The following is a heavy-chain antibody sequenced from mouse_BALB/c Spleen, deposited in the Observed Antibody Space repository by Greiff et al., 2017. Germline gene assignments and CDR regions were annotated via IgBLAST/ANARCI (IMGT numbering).Heavy chain of an antibody. D-gene: IGHD2-1*01. V-gene: IGHV1S81*02. J-gene: IGHJ4*01. CDR3: TRSHGNYLYYAMDY. Sequence: QVQLQQPGAELVKPGASVKLSCKASGYTFTSYYMYWVKQRPGQGLEWIGGINPSNGGTNFNEKFKSKATLTVDKSSSTAYMQLSSLTSEDSAVYYCTRSHGNYLYYAMDYWGQGTSVTVSS. CDR2: INPSNGGT. CDR1: GYTFTSYY.